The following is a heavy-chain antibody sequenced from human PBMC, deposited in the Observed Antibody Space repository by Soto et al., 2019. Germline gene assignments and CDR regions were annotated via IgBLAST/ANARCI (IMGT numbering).Heavy chain of an antibody. J-gene: IGHJ4*02. Sequence: QVQLVESGGGLVKPGGSLRLSCAASGFRFSDFYMTWIRQAPGKGLEWVSHISTSGSNTNYADSVKGRFTVSRDNANNALYLQMNTLTVQDTAVYFCARDRDTYGHGFFDYWGQGTLVTVSS. CDR3: ARDRDTYGHGFFDY. CDR1: GFRFSDFY. D-gene: IGHD2-8*01. CDR2: ISTSGSNT. V-gene: IGHV3-11*05.